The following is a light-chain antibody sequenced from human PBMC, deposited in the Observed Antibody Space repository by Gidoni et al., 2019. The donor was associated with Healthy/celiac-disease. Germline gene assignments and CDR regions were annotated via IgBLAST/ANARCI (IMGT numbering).Light chain of an antibody. CDR3: QQDSSSLTWT. J-gene: IGKJ1*01. Sequence: EIVLTQSPVTLSLSPGERATLPCSASQSVSSSYLAWYQQKPGQAPRRLIYGASRRATGIPDRFSGSGSGTDFTLTISRLEPEDFAVYYCQQDSSSLTWTFGQGTKVEIK. V-gene: IGKV3-20*01. CDR1: QSVSSSY. CDR2: GAS.